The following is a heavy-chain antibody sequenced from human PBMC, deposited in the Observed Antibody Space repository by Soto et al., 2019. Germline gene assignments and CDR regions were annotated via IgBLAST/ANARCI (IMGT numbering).Heavy chain of an antibody. V-gene: IGHV4-34*01. CDR2: INHSRST. D-gene: IGHD2-2*01. CDR3: ARDRLPPYYGMDV. Sequence: SETLSLTCAVYGGSFSGYYWTWIRQPPGTGLEWIGEINHSRSTNYNPSLKSRVTISVDTSKNQFSLKLTSVTAADTAVYYCARDRLPPYYGMDVWGQGTTVT. CDR1: GGSFSGYY. J-gene: IGHJ6*02.